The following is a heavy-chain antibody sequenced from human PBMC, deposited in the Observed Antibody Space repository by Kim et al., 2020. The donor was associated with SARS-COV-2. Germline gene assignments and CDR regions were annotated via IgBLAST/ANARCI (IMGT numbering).Heavy chain of an antibody. D-gene: IGHD2-2*02. V-gene: IGHV4-38-2*02. J-gene: IGHJ5*02. CDR2: IYHSGST. CDR3: ARDLLIVVVPAAIREENWFDP. CDR1: GYSISSGYY. Sequence: SETLSLTCTVSGYSISSGYYWGWIRQPPGKGLEWIGSIYHSGSTYYNPSLKSRVTISVDTSKNQFSLKLSSVTAADTAVYYCARDLLIVVVPAAIREENWFDPWGQGTLVTVSS.